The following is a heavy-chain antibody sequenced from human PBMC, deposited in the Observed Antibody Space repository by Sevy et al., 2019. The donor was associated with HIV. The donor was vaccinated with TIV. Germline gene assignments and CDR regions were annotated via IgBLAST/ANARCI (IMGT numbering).Heavy chain of an antibody. D-gene: IGHD3-10*01. J-gene: IGHJ3*02. CDR1: GFTFSTYG. CDR2: IRYDGTTK. Sequence: GGSLRLSCAASGFTFSTYGMHWVRQAPGKGLEWVTFIRYDGTTKYYADSVKGRFTVSRDNSKNTQYLQMNSLRAEDTAVYYCVKGLGMVQGALLSDDIWGQGTKVTVSS. V-gene: IGHV3-30*02. CDR3: VKGLGMVQGALLSDDI.